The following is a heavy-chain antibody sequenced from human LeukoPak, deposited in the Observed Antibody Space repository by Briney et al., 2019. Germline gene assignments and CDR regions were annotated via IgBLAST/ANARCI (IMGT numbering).Heavy chain of an antibody. V-gene: IGHV1-18*01. CDR1: GYNFRNHG. Sequence: ASVKVSCKASGYNFRNHGITWVRQAPGQGLEWMGWISHYTNYPQKFQGRVTMTTDTSTSTAYMELRSLRSDDTAMYYCVRMRVPSEDVDFDYWGQGILVTVSS. D-gene: IGHD1-1*01. CDR3: VRMRVPSEDVDFDY. J-gene: IGHJ4*02. CDR2: ISHYT.